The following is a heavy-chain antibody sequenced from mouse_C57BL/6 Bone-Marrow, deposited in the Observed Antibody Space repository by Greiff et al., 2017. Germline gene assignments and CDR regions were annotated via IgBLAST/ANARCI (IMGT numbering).Heavy chain of an antibody. D-gene: IGHD2-4*01. J-gene: IGHJ3*01. CDR2: IYPGDGDT. CDR3: ASGRLRRRFAY. Sequence: VQLQQSGAELVKPGASVQISCKASGYAFSSYWMNWVKQRPGKGLEWIGQIYPGDGDTTYNGKFKGKATLTADKSSSTAYMQLSSLTSEDSAVYFCASGRLRRRFAYWGQGTLVTVSA. V-gene: IGHV1-80*01. CDR1: GYAFSSYW.